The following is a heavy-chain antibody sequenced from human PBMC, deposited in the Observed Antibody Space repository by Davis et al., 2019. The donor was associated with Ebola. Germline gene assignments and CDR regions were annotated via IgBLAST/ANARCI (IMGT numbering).Heavy chain of an antibody. CDR3: ARDQGTIYPYYFDY. CDR2: INPHNGNT. CDR1: GYTFTSYG. V-gene: IGHV1-18*04. J-gene: IGHJ4*02. D-gene: IGHD1-7*01. Sequence: AASVKVSCKASGYTFTSYGITWVRQAPGQGLEWMGWINPHNGNTNYAQNVQGRVTMTTDTSTSTAYMELRSLRSDDTAVYYCARDQGTIYPYYFDYWGQGALVTVSS.